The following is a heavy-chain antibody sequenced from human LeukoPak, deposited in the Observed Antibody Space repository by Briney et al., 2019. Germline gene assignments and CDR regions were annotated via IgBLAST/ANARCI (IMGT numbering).Heavy chain of an antibody. V-gene: IGHV4-4*07. J-gene: IGHJ5*02. Sequence: SETLSLTCTVSGVSISSYYWSWIRQPPGKGLEWIGRIHTSGSTNYNPSLKRRVTMSVDTSKNQFSLQLSSVTAADPAAYYCARAGHDYYDSSGYLNWFDPWGQGTLVTVSS. CDR2: IHTSGST. CDR1: GVSISSYY. D-gene: IGHD3-22*01. CDR3: ARAGHDYYDSSGYLNWFDP.